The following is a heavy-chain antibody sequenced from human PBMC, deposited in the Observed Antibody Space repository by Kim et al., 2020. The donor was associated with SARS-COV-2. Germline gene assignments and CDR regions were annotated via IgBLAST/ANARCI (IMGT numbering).Heavy chain of an antibody. V-gene: IGHV4-34*01. CDR3: ARALYYDSSGYFSLPIDY. D-gene: IGHD3-22*01. CDR2: INHSGST. CDR1: GGSFSGYY. J-gene: IGHJ4*02. Sequence: SETLSLTCAVYGGSFSGYYWSWIRQPPGKGLEWIGEINHSGSTNYNPSLKSRVTISVDTSKNQFSLKLSSVTAADTAVYYCARALYYDSSGYFSLPIDYWGQGTLVTVSS.